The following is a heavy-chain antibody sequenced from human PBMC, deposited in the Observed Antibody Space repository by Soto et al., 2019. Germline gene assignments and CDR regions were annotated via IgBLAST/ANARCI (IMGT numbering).Heavy chain of an antibody. CDR2: INPNSGIT. J-gene: IGHJ5*02. Sequence: ASVKVSCKASGYRFTSXXXXWVRQXXXQGLEWMGIINPNSGITNYAQNFQGRVTMTRDTSTSTVYMELSSLKSEDTAVYYCARSRGAAAGINWFDPWGQGTLVTVSS. CDR3: ARSRGAAAGINWFDP. D-gene: IGHD6-13*01. V-gene: IGHV1-46*03. CDR1: GYRFTSXX.